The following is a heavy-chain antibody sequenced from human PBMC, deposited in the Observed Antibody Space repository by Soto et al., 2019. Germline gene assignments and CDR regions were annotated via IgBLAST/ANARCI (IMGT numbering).Heavy chain of an antibody. V-gene: IGHV1-69*02. D-gene: IGHD3-10*01. CDR3: ARGRLWFGELLWRL. Sequence: QVQLVQSGAEVKKPGSSVKVSCKASGGTVSSYTISWVREAPGQGLEWMGRIIPILGIANYAQKFQGRVTITADKSTSTAYMELSSLRFEDTAVYYCARGRLWFGELLWRLWGQGTLVTVSS. CDR1: GGTVSSYT. CDR2: IIPILGIA. J-gene: IGHJ4*02.